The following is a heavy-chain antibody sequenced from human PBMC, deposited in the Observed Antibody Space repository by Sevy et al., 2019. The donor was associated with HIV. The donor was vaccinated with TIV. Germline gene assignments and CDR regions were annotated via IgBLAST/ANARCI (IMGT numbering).Heavy chain of an antibody. V-gene: IGHV1-24*01. CDR2: FDPEDGET. D-gene: IGHD3-16*01. CDR3: ATLDVWGENPFYGTDV. J-gene: IGHJ6*02. CDR1: GYTLTKLP. Sequence: ASVKVSCKVSGYTLTKLPMHWVRQAPGKGLEWMGGFDPEDGETIYAQRFQGRVTMTEDTSTDTAYMELSSLRSEDTAVYYCATLDVWGENPFYGTDVWGQGTTVTVSS.